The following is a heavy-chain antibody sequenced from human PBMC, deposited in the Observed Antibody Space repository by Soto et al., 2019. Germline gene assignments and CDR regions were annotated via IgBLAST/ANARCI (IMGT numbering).Heavy chain of an antibody. Sequence: EVQLVESGGGLVQPGGSLRLSCVSSGFSFSSHWMCWVRQAPGKGLEWVATINQGGNERYYVDSVKGRFTISRDNARNSLYLQVNSLRAEDTAVYYCAGDGVDAGLYFDYWGQGARVTVSS. V-gene: IGHV3-7*01. CDR2: INQGGNER. D-gene: IGHD2-15*01. J-gene: IGHJ4*02. CDR1: GFSFSSHW. CDR3: AGDGVDAGLYFDY.